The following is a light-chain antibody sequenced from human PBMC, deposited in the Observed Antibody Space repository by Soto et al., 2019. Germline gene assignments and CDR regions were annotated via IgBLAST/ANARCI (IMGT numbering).Light chain of an antibody. CDR1: SGSIASYY. J-gene: IGLJ1*01. CDR2: EDK. V-gene: IGLV6-57*04. Sequence: LTQPHSVAGSPGKTVTISCTRSSGSIASYYVQWYQQRPGSAPTAVIYEDKQRPSGVPDRFSGSIDSSSNSASLTISGLETEDEADYYCHSYDSSNFVFGSGTKVTVL. CDR3: HSYDSSNFV.